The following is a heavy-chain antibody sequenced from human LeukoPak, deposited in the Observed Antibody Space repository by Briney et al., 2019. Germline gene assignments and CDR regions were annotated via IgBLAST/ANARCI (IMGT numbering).Heavy chain of an antibody. CDR2: IYYRGSA. J-gene: IGHJ5*02. V-gene: IGHV4-39*07. CDR1: GGSISSSSYF. Sequence: PSETLSLICTVSGGSISSSSYFWGWIRQPPGKGLEWIGSIYYRGSAYYNPSLKSRLTISIDTSKNQFSLKLTSVTAAETAVYYCARDNSDIVVVVAATLGWFDPWGQGTLVTVSS. D-gene: IGHD2-15*01. CDR3: ARDNSDIVVVVAATLGWFDP.